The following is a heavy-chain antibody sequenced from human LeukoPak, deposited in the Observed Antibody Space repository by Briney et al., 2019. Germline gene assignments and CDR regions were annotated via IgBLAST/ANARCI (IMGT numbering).Heavy chain of an antibody. D-gene: IGHD3-22*01. Sequence: GGSLRLSCAASGFTFSKYWLHWVRQPPGRGLVGLARINPDDKSTSYADSVKGRFTISIDDAKETLFLQMNSLRAEDTAVYYCAKVHSSGSNIPFDYWGQGTLVTVSS. CDR3: AKVHSSGSNIPFDY. J-gene: IGHJ4*02. CDR1: GFTFSKYW. V-gene: IGHV3-74*01. CDR2: INPDDKST.